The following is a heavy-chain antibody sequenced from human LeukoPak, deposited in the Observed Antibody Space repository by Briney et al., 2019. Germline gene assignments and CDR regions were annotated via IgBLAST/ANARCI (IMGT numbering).Heavy chain of an antibody. V-gene: IGHV3-30*02. CDR2: IRYDGSNK. D-gene: IGHD5-18*01. CDR1: GFTFSSYG. Sequence: GGSLRLSCAASGFTFSSYGMHWVRQAPGKGLEWVAFIRYDGSNKYYADSVKGRFTISRDNAENSLFLQVNSLRAEDTAVYYCASTHGGRGYTYGYGDFDYWGQGTLVTVSS. CDR3: ASTHGGRGYTYGYGDFDY. J-gene: IGHJ4*02.